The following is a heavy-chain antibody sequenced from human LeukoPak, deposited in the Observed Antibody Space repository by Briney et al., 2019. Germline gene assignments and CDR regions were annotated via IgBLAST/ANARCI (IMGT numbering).Heavy chain of an antibody. D-gene: IGHD3-9*01. V-gene: IGHV3-30*18. CDR1: GFTFSSYG. CDR2: ISYDGSNK. J-gene: IGHJ4*02. CDR3: AKDPHDILTGYSTWTN. Sequence: GGSLGLSCAASGFTFSSYGMHWVRQAPGKGLEWVAVISYDGSNKYYADSVKGRFTISRDNSKNTLYLQMNSLRAEDTAVYYCAKDPHDILTGYSTWTNWGQGTLVTVSS.